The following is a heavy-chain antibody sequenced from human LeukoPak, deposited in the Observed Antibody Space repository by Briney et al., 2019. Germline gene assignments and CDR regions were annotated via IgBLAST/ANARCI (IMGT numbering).Heavy chain of an antibody. J-gene: IGHJ4*02. CDR3: ARGGNIYALDY. D-gene: IGHD5-18*01. CDR2: IYYSGTT. CDR1: GGSMTSYY. V-gene: IGHV4-59*01. Sequence: SETLSLTCSVSGGSMTSYYWSWIRQPPGRGLEWIGHIYYSGTTNYNPSLKSRVTISVDTSKNQFSLKVSSVTTADTAVYYCARGGNIYALDYWGQGTLVTVSS.